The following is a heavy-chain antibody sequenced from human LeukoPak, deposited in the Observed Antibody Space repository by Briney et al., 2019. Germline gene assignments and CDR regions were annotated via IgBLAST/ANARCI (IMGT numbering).Heavy chain of an antibody. J-gene: IGHJ4*02. Sequence: GGSLRLSCAASGFTFSRYWMSWVRQAPGKGLEWVANIKQDGSEKYYVDSVKGRFTISRDKAKNSLFLQMNNLRAEDTAVYYCATHSGWRFDYWGQGTLVTVSS. D-gene: IGHD6-19*01. CDR3: ATHSGWRFDY. CDR1: GFTFSRYW. CDR2: IKQDGSEK. V-gene: IGHV3-7*03.